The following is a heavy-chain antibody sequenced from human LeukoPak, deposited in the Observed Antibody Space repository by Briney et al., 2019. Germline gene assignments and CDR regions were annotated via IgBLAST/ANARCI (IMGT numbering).Heavy chain of an antibody. CDR2: ISGSGGRT. D-gene: IGHD1-26*01. CDR1: GFTFNSYN. CDR3: ARDLLPLGGTLGNWFDP. J-gene: IGHJ5*02. Sequence: TGGSLRLSCVASGFTFNSYNINWVRQAPGKGLEWAATISGSGGRTFHADSVKGRFTISRDNSMNTLFLQMNSLRVDDTAVYYCARDLLPLGGTLGNWFDPWGQGTLVTVSS. V-gene: IGHV3-23*01.